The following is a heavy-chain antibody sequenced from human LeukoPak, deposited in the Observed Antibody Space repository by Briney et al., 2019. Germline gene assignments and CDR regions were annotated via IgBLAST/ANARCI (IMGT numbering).Heavy chain of an antibody. CDR1: GGSINDYY. CDR3: AKHGTDSSGFYYRNFDY. CDR2: IYYSGST. D-gene: IGHD3-22*01. Sequence: SETLSLTCTVSGGSINDYYWSWIRQPPGKGLEYIGYIYYSGSTNYNPSLKSRVTISIDTSKSHFSLKLSSVTAADTAVYYCAKHGTDSSGFYYRNFDYWGQGTLVTVSS. V-gene: IGHV4-59*08. J-gene: IGHJ4*02.